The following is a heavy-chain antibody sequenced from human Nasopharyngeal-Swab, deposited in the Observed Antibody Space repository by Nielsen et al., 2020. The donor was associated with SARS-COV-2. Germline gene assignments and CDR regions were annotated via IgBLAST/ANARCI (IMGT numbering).Heavy chain of an antibody. V-gene: IGHV3-23*01. CDR3: TKDANKFYGSGNFYTDYNDY. CDR1: GFTYSSYG. Sequence: GESLKISCAASGFTYSSYGMSWVLQAPGKGLEWVSVISGSGGPGTTHYAESVKGRFTISRDNSKNTLYLQMNSLRGEDTAVYYCTKDANKFYGSGNFYTDYNDYWGQGTLVTVSS. J-gene: IGHJ4*02. CDR2: ISGSGGPGTT. D-gene: IGHD3-10*01.